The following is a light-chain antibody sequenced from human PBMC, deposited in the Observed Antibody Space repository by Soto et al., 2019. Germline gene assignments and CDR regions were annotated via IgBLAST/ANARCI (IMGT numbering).Light chain of an antibody. CDR1: QDVGRW. V-gene: IGKV1D-12*01. CDR2: ATS. J-gene: IGKJ5*01. CDR3: QQARSFPVT. Sequence: DIQMTQSPSSLSASVGDTVSITSRSSQDVGRWLSWYQQKPGKAPKLLIVATSTLQSGVPSRFSGSGSGTDFTLTITSLQSEDFATYYCQQARSFPVTFGQGTRLE.